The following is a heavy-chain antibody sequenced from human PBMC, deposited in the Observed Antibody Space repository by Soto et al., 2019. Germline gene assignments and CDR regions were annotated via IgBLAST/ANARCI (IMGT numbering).Heavy chain of an antibody. V-gene: IGHV3-21*01. D-gene: IGHD2-21*02. CDR1: GFTFSSYS. CDR2: ISSSSSYI. Sequence: GGSLRLSCAASGFTFSSYSMNWVRQAPGKGLEWVSSISSSSSYIYYADSVKGRFTISRDNAKNSLYLQMNSLRAEDTAVYYCARGQLYCGGDCYNHPFDYWGQGTLVTVSS. CDR3: ARGQLYCGGDCYNHPFDY. J-gene: IGHJ4*02.